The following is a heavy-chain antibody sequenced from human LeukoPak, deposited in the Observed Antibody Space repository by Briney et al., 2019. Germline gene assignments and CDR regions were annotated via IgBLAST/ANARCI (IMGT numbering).Heavy chain of an antibody. Sequence: GGSLRLSCAASGFTFSIYWMSWVRQAPGKGLEWVATIKEDGSEKYYVDSVKGRLTISRDNAKNSLYLQMSSLSAEDTAVYYCARGESNAFDIWGQGTMVTVSS. V-gene: IGHV3-7*01. CDR1: GFTFSIYW. CDR3: ARGESNAFDI. J-gene: IGHJ3*02. CDR2: IKEDGSEK.